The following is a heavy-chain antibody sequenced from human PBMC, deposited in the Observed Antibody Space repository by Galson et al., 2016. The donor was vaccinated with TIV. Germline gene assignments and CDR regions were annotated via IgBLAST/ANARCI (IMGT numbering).Heavy chain of an antibody. Sequence: SLRLSCAASGLTVSTNYMSWVRQAPGKGLEWVSIVYSDGSTYYADSVKGRFTISRDSSKNTVYLQLNSLRAEDTAVYYCARSYDSSGNRGRFDRWGQGTLVTVSS. CDR2: VYSDGST. CDR1: GLTVSTNY. D-gene: IGHD3-22*01. V-gene: IGHV3-53*01. CDR3: ARSYDSSGNRGRFDR. J-gene: IGHJ4*02.